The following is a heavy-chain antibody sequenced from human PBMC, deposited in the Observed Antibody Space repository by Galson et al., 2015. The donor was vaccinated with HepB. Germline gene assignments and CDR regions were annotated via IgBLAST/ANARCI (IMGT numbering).Heavy chain of an antibody. J-gene: IGHJ6*02. D-gene: IGHD4-17*01. CDR3: ARDPSLYGDYADYYYYGMDV. CDR2: ISSSSSYI. CDR1: GFTFSSYS. Sequence: SLRLSCAASGFTFSSYSINWVRQAPGKGLEWVSSISSSSSYIYYADSVKGRFTISRDNAKNSLYLQMNSLKAEDTAVYYCARDPSLYGDYADYYYYGMDVWGQGTTVTVSS. V-gene: IGHV3-21*01.